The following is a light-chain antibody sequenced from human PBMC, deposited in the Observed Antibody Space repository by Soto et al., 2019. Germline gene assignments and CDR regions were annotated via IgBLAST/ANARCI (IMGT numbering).Light chain of an antibody. V-gene: IGKV3-20*01. CDR1: QSVSSNY. Sequence: EIVLTQSPGTLSLSPGERATLSCRASQSVSSNYLAWYQQKPGQAPRLLIYGASSRATGITDRFSGSGSGTEFTLTISRLEPEDFAVFYCQQDGSSPRTFGQGTKVEI. CDR2: GAS. J-gene: IGKJ1*01. CDR3: QQDGSSPRT.